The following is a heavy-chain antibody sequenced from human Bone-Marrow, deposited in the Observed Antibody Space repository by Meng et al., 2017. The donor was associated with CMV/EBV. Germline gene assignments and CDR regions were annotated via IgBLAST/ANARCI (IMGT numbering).Heavy chain of an antibody. J-gene: IGHJ1*01. Sequence: QVQLVQSGSEVKKPGPSVTVSCKASGYTFTGYYMHWVRQAPGQGLEWMGWINPNSGGTNYAQKFQGRVTMTRDTSISTAYMELSRLRSDDTAVYYCARDPPASYEKYFQHWGQGTLVTVAS. CDR2: INPNSGGT. V-gene: IGHV1-2*02. CDR3: ARDPPASYEKYFQH. D-gene: IGHD5-12*01. CDR1: GYTFTGYY.